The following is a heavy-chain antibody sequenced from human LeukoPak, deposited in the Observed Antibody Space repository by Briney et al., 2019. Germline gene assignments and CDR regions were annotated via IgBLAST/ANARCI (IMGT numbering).Heavy chain of an antibody. J-gene: IGHJ6*04. CDR3: AELGITMIGGV. D-gene: IGHD3-10*02. CDR1: GFTFSSYS. Sequence: GGSLRLSCAASGFTFSSYSMNWVRQAPGKGLEWVSYISSSSSTLYYADSVKGRFTISRDNAKNSLYLQMNSLRAEDTAVYYCAELGITMIGGVWGKGTTVTISS. CDR2: ISSSSSTL. V-gene: IGHV3-48*04.